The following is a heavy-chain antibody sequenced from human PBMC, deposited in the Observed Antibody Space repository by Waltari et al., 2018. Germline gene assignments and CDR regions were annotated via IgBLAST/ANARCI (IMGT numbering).Heavy chain of an antibody. CDR1: GGSFSGYY. V-gene: IGHV4-34*01. Sequence: QVQLQQWGAGLLKPSETLSLTCAVYGGSFSGYYWTWIRQPPGKGLEWIGEINHDGGTSYNPSLTSRGTISVATSKNQLSLSLNSVTAADTAVYYCAIRRCSVTNCYMRNWFDPWGQGILVTVSS. CDR3: AIRRCSVTNCYMRNWFDP. CDR2: INHDGGT. J-gene: IGHJ5*02. D-gene: IGHD2-2*02.